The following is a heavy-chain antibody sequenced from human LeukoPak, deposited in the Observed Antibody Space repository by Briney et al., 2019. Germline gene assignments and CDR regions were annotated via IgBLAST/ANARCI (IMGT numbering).Heavy chain of an antibody. V-gene: IGHV4-38-2*02. J-gene: IGHJ5*02. CDR1: GYSISSGYY. D-gene: IGHD3-10*01. CDR3: TREPPGGSGGNWFDP. Sequence: KPSETLSLTCTVSGYSISSGYYWGWIRQPPGKGLEWIGSIYHSGSTYSNPSLKSRVTISVDTSKNQFSLKLSSVTAADTAVYYCTREPPGGSGGNWFDPWGQGTLVTVSS. CDR2: IYHSGST.